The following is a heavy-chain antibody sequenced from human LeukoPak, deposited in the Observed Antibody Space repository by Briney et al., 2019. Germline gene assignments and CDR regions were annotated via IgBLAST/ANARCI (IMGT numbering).Heavy chain of an antibody. CDR1: GFTFGDYA. Sequence: GGSLRLSCTASGFTFGDYAMSWFRQAPGKGLEWVGFIRSKAYGGTTEYAASVKGRFTISRDDSENSLYLQMNSLKTEDTAVYYCARNGGNNCYFDLWGRGTLVTVSS. V-gene: IGHV3-49*03. D-gene: IGHD1/OR15-1a*01. CDR2: IRSKAYGGTT. CDR3: ARNGGNNCYFDL. J-gene: IGHJ2*01.